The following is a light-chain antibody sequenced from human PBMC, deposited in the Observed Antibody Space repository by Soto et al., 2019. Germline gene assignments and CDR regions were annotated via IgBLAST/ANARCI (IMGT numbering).Light chain of an antibody. V-gene: IGKV2-30*01. Sequence: DVVLTQSPPSLPVTLGQPASISCRSTQSLVFSDGNTFLHWLQQRPGQSPRRLIYQVSKRDSGVPDRFSGSGSGTDFTLKISRVEAEDVGIYYCLQATHWPLTFGGGTKVEI. CDR3: LQATHWPLT. CDR2: QVS. J-gene: IGKJ4*01. CDR1: QSLVFSDGNTF.